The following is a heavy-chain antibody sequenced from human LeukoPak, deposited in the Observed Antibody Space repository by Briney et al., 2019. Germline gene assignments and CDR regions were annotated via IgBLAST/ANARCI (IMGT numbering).Heavy chain of an antibody. Sequence: GGSLRLSCAASGFTFGSYNMNWVRQAPGKGLEWVSYISGSGRIMFYADSVKGRFTISRDNAKNSLYLQMNSLRAEDTAVYYCARDSSGWFMDWGQGTLVTVSS. CDR2: ISGSGRIM. CDR1: GFTFGSYN. D-gene: IGHD6-19*01. V-gene: IGHV3-48*04. J-gene: IGHJ4*02. CDR3: ARDSSGWFMD.